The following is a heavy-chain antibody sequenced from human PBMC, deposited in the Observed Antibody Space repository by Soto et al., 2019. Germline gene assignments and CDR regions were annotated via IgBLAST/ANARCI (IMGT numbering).Heavy chain of an antibody. V-gene: IGHV6-1*01. Sequence: KQSQTLSLTCAISGDSVSSNSAAWNWIRQSPSRGLEWLGRTYYRSKWYNDYAVSVKSRITINPDTSKNQFSLQLNSVTPEDTAVYYCARGLDAGFLEWDSLDYWGQGTLVTVSS. D-gene: IGHD3-3*01. CDR1: GDSVSSNSAA. J-gene: IGHJ4*02. CDR3: ARGLDAGFLEWDSLDY. CDR2: TYYRSKWYN.